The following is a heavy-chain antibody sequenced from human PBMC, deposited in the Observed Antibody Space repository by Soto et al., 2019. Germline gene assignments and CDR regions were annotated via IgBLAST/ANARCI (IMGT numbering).Heavy chain of an antibody. V-gene: IGHV4-39*01. CDR1: CGSISSSSYY. Sequence: SETMSLTCTVSCGSISSSSYYWGWIRQPPGKGLEWIGSIYYSGSTYYNPSLKSRVTISVDTSKNQFSLKLSSVTAADTAVYYCARQKIVVVPAASTYYYYYGMDVWGQGTTVTVSS. J-gene: IGHJ6*02. CDR3: ARQKIVVVPAASTYYYYYGMDV. D-gene: IGHD2-2*01. CDR2: IYYSGST.